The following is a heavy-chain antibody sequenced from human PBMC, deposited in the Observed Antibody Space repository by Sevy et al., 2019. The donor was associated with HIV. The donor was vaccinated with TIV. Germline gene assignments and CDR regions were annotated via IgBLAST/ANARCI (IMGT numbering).Heavy chain of an antibody. Sequence: GGSLRLSCAASGFTVSSNYMSWVRQAPGKGLEWVSVISYDGSNKHYAASVKGRFTISRDNSRNTLFLQMNSLRLDDTAVYYCARDPTFSSDTRGYYPFDSWGQGTLVTVSS. CDR2: ISYDGSNK. CDR1: GFTVSSNY. J-gene: IGHJ4*02. D-gene: IGHD3-22*01. CDR3: ARDPTFSSDTRGYYPFDS. V-gene: IGHV3-30*03.